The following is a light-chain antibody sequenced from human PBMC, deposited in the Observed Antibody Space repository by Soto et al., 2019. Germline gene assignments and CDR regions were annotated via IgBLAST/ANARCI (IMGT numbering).Light chain of an antibody. CDR3: QQYKNYPYT. Sequence: DIQMTQSPSSLSASVGDRVTITCRASQDISNSLAWCQQKPGKAPKSLIYAASILQSGVPSKFSGSGSGTNFALTISSLQPEDFATYYCQQYKNYPYTFGGGTKVEIK. CDR2: AAS. CDR1: QDISNS. J-gene: IGKJ4*01. V-gene: IGKV1-16*02.